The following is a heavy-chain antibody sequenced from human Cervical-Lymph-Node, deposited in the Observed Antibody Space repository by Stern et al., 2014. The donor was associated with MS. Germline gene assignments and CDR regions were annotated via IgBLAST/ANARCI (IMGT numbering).Heavy chain of an antibody. J-gene: IGHJ6*02. D-gene: IGHD6-19*01. Sequence: QVQLVPSGAEVKKPGASVKVSCKASGYTITSYYIHWVRQAPGQGLEWTGIINPSSGTKSYAQKCQGRVTMTRDTSTSTVYMELSSLRSEDTAVYYCAREVAGHRLGMMDVWGQGTTVTVSS. V-gene: IGHV1-46*01. CDR3: AREVAGHRLGMMDV. CDR1: GYTITSYY. CDR2: INPSSGTK.